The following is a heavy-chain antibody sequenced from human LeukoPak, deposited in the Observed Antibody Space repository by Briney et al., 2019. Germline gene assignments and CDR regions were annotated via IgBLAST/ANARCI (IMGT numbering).Heavy chain of an antibody. CDR2: IWYDGSNK. Sequence: GGSLRLSCAASGFTFSSYGMHWVRQAPGKGLEWVAVIWYDGSNKYYADSVKGRFTISRDNSKNTLYLQMNSLRAEDTAVYYCARAEVLDSSSWYGPSYYYGMDVWGQGTTVTVSS. CDR1: GFTFSSYG. J-gene: IGHJ6*02. V-gene: IGHV3-33*01. D-gene: IGHD6-13*01. CDR3: ARAEVLDSSSWYGPSYYYGMDV.